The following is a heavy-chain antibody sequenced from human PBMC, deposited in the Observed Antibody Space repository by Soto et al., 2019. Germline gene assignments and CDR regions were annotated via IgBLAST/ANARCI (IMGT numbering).Heavy chain of an antibody. D-gene: IGHD2-15*01. CDR2: IYHNGDA. CDR1: GGAISSGNW. CDR3: ARDQYGSSWFFDT. J-gene: IGHJ4*02. V-gene: IGHV4-4*02. Sequence: SETLSLTCDVSGGAISSGNWWSWVRQAPGKGLEWIAEIYHNGDANYHPSFRSRVTISVDKSKNQFSLKMDSVTTADSAMYYCARDQYGSSWFFDTWGQGIQVTVSS.